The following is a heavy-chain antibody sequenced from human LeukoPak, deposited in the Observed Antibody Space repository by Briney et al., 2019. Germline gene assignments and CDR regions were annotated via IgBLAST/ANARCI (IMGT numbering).Heavy chain of an antibody. CDR3: TTLTMIVGTHFDY. V-gene: IGHV3-15*01. D-gene: IGHD3-22*01. CDR2: IKSKTDGGTT. CDR1: GFAFSNAW. J-gene: IGHJ4*02. Sequence: GGSLRLSCVASGFAFSNAWMNWVRQAPGKGLEWVGHIKSKTDGGTTDYAAPVKGRFTISRDDSKSTLFLQMNSLKTEDTAMYYCTTLTMIVGTHFDYWGQGTLVTVSS.